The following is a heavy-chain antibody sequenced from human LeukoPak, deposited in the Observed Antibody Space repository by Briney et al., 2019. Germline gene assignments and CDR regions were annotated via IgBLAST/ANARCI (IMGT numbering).Heavy chain of an antibody. D-gene: IGHD1-26*01. CDR1: GFTFSSNG. CDR2: IYYDGSKQ. Sequence: PGGSLRLSCAASGFTFSSNGMHWVRQAPGKGLEWVAVIYYDGSKQYYADFAKGRFTISRDNTKNTLFLQMNSLRVDDTAVYYCARWGAGRTSDYWGQGTLVTVSP. J-gene: IGHJ4*02. V-gene: IGHV3-33*02. CDR3: ARWGAGRTSDY.